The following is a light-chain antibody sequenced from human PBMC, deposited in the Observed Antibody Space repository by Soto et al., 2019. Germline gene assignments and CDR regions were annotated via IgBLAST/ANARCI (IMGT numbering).Light chain of an antibody. J-gene: IGKJ1*01. CDR1: QSVSSGY. CDR2: GAS. Sequence: EIVLTQSPGTLSLSPGERATISCRASQSVSSGYLAWYQKTPGQATRLLLYGASSRATGIPDRFSCSGSGTVFTLTIIRLEPEDFAVYYCPQYGSSRTFGQGTKVEIK. V-gene: IGKV3-20*01. CDR3: PQYGSSRT.